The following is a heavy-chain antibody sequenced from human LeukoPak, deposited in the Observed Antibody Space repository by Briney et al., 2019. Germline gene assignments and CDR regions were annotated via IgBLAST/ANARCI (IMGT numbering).Heavy chain of an antibody. CDR2: ISGSGSNT. CDR3: AKGSTDYDY. D-gene: IGHD2-2*01. Sequence: GGSLRLSCAASGFTFRSYWMHWVRQAPGKGLEWVSAISGSGSNTYYADSVKGRFTISRDNSKNTLYLQMNSLRAEDTAVYYCAKGSTDYDYWGQGTLVTVSS. J-gene: IGHJ4*02. CDR1: GFTFRSYW. V-gene: IGHV3-23*01.